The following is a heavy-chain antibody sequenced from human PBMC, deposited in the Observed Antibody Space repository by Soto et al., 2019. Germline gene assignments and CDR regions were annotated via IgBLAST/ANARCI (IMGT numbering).Heavy chain of an antibody. CDR2: ISYDGSNK. V-gene: IGHV3-30*18. CDR1: GFTFSSYG. CDR3: AKDSRGTVTLFDY. Sequence: QVQLVESGGGVVQPGRSLRLSCAASGFTFSSYGMHWVRQAPGKGLEWVAVISYDGSNKYYADSVKGRFTISRDNSKNTLYLQMNSLRAEDTAVYYCAKDSRGTVTLFDYWGQGTLVTVSS. D-gene: IGHD4-17*01. J-gene: IGHJ4*02.